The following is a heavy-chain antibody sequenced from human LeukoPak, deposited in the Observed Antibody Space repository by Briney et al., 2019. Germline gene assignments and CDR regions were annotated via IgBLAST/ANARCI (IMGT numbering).Heavy chain of an antibody. V-gene: IGHV4-39*01. CDR3: ASIYYDSSGYTFDY. Sequence: SSETLSLTCTVSGGSISSPTYCWGWIRQPPGKGLEWIGSIYYSGSTYYNPSLKSRVTISVDTSKNQFSLKLSSVTAADTAVYYCASIYYDSSGYTFDYWGQGTLVTVSS. J-gene: IGHJ4*02. CDR2: IYYSGST. CDR1: GGSISSPTYC. D-gene: IGHD3-22*01.